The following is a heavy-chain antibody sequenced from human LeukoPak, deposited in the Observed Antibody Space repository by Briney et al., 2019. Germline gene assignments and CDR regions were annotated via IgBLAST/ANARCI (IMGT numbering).Heavy chain of an antibody. Sequence: GASVKVSCKASGGTFSSYAISWVRQAPGHGLEWMGRIIPILGIANYAQKFQGRVTITADKSTSTAYMELSSLRSEDTAVYYCARDPNYYDSSGYDDYFDYWGQGTLVTVSS. CDR2: IIPILGIA. V-gene: IGHV1-69*04. CDR3: ARDPNYYDSSGYDDYFDY. D-gene: IGHD3-22*01. CDR1: GGTFSSYA. J-gene: IGHJ4*02.